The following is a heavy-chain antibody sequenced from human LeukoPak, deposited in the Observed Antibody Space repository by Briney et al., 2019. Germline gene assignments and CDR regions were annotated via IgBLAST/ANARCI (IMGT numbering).Heavy chain of an antibody. J-gene: IGHJ5*02. V-gene: IGHV3-49*03. CDR2: IRSKAYGGTT. CDR3: TRSITMIVDWFDP. CDR1: GFTFGDYA. D-gene: IGHD3-22*01. Sequence: GGSLRLSCTASGFTFGDYAMSWFRQAPGKGLEWVGFIRSKAYGGTTEYAASVKGRFTISRDDSKSIAYLQMNSLKTEDTAVYYCTRSITMIVDWFDPWGQGTLVTVSS.